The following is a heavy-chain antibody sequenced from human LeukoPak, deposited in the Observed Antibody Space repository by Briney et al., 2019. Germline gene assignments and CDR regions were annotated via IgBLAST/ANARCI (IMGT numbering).Heavy chain of an antibody. J-gene: IGHJ4*02. CDR3: ANQLLRSTRYFDY. CDR1: GFTFSSYA. D-gene: IGHD5-12*01. Sequence: GSLRLSCAASGFTFSSYAMSWVRQAPGKGLEWVSAISGSGGSTYYADSVKGRFTISRDNSKNTLYLQMNSLRAEDTAVYYCANQLLRSTRYFDYWGQGTLVTVSS. CDR2: ISGSGGST. V-gene: IGHV3-23*01.